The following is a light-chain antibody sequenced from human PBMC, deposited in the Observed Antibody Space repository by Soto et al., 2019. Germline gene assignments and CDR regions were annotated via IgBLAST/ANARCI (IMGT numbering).Light chain of an antibody. CDR1: SSDPDAYYR. Sequence: QSALTQPPSVSGSPGQSVTISCTETSSDPDAYYRVSWYQKPPGTAPKLMIYDVFNRPSGVPDLFSGSKSGNTASLTISGLQVEDEDDYYCASDITSSPPQVIFCGGTKVTVL. CDR2: DVF. J-gene: IGLJ2*01. CDR3: ASDITSSPPQVI. V-gene: IGLV2-18*02.